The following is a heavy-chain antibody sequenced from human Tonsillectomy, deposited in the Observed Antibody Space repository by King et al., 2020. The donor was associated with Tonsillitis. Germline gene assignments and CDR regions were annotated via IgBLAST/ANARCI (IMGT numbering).Heavy chain of an antibody. V-gene: IGHV3-23*04. D-gene: IGHD2-8*02. Sequence: VQLVESGGGLVQRGGSLRLSCAASGFSFSIYAMSWVRQAPGKGLQWVSTVSGSGGSTYYADSVKGRFTISRDNSKSTLYLRMNSLRAEDTAVYYCAKIRQSAKDTGGLSYYFDYWGQGTLVTVSS. CDR2: VSGSGGST. J-gene: IGHJ4*02. CDR1: GFSFSIYA. CDR3: AKIRQSAKDTGGLSYYFDY.